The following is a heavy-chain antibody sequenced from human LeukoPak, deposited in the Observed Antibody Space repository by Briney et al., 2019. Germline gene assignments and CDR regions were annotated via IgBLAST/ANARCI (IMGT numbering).Heavy chain of an antibody. CDR3: ARGALLGITMVRGGFYFDY. V-gene: IGHV4-4*07. J-gene: IGHJ4*02. D-gene: IGHD3-10*01. CDR2: IYSSGSA. Sequence: SETLSLTCTVSGGSITSYYWSWIRQPAGKGLEWIGRIYSSGSANYNPSLKSRVTMSVDTSKNQFSLKLSSVTAADTAVYYCARGALLGITMVRGGFYFDYWGQGTLVTVSS. CDR1: GGSITSYY.